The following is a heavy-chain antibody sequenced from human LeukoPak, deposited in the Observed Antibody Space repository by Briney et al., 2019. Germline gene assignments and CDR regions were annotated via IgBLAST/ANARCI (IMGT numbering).Heavy chain of an antibody. CDR3: ARIRQWVSHDAFDI. J-gene: IGHJ3*02. V-gene: IGHV1-69*06. CDR1: VGTFSSYV. CDR2: IFPIFGTA. Sequence: SVKVSCKASVGTFSSYVISWVRQAPGQGLEWMGGIFPIFGTANYAQNFQGRVTITADKSTSTAYMELSSLRSDDTAVYYCARIRQWVSHDAFDIWAKGQWSPSLQ. D-gene: IGHD6-19*01.